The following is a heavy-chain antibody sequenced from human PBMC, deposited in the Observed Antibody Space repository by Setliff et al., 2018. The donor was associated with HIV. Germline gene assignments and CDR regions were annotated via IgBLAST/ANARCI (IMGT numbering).Heavy chain of an antibody. CDR2: IIPMHGIP. J-gene: IGHJ4*02. Sequence: SVKVSCKASGGTFSSYAISWVRQAPGQGLEWMGVIIPMHGIPNSAQKFQGRVTITTDESTSTAYMELSSLRSEDTAVYYCARARRMALHPGPGGYSSSSMGLDYWGQGTLVTVSS. CDR1: GGTFSSYA. D-gene: IGHD6-6*01. CDR3: ARARRMALHPGPGGYSSSSMGLDY. V-gene: IGHV1-69*10.